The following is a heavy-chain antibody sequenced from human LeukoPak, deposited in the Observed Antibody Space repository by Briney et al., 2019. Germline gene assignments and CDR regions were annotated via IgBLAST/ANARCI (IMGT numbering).Heavy chain of an antibody. D-gene: IGHD3-3*01. V-gene: IGHV4-59*01. CDR2: IYYSGST. CDR3: ARGLRVFGVAHFDY. J-gene: IGHJ4*02. Sequence: SETLSLTCTVSGGSISSYYWSWIRQPPGKGLEWIGYIYYSGSTSYNPSLKSRVTISVDTSKNQFSLKLSSVTAADTAVYYCARGLRVFGVAHFDYWGQGTLVTVSS. CDR1: GGSISSYY.